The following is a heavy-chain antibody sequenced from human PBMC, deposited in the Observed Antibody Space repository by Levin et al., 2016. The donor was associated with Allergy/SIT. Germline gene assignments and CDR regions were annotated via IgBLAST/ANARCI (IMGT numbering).Heavy chain of an antibody. D-gene: IGHD2-2*01. V-gene: IGHV4-34*01. J-gene: IGHJ6*03. Sequence: SETLSLTCAVYGGSFSAYYWSWIRQPPGKGLEWIGEVNHSGYINYNPSLKSRLTISVDTSKNQFSLSLSSVTAADTATYYCARLHCSTTSCHFGYYYYYYMDVWGRRDHGHRLL. CDR3: ARLHCSTTSCHFGYYYYYYMDV. CDR1: GGSFSAYY. CDR2: VNHSGYI.